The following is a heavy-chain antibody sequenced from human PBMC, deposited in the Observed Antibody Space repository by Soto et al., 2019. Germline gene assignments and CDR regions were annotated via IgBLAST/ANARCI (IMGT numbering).Heavy chain of an antibody. CDR3: ARGPYYDPIHYFAY. V-gene: IGHV3-64*02. CDR1: GFTFSTYA. Sequence: EVQLVESGEGLVQSGGSLRLSCAASGFTFSTYAMHWVRQAPGKGLEYVSAISSNGGSTYYVDSVKGRFTISRDNSKNTLYLQRGSLRAEDMAVYYCARGPYYDPIHYFAYWGQGDLVTVAS. J-gene: IGHJ4*02. D-gene: IGHD3-3*01. CDR2: ISSNGGST.